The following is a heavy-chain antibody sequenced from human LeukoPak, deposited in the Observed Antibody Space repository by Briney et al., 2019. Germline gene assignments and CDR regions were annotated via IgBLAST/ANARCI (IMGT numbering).Heavy chain of an antibody. D-gene: IGHD6-13*01. V-gene: IGHV1-2*02. CDR1: GYTFTGYY. CDR2: INPNSGGT. J-gene: IGHJ4*02. CDR3: ARDSSRSTWYGGSSD. Sequence: ASVKVSCKASGYTFTGYYMHWVRQAPGQGLEWMGWINPNSGGTNYAQKFQGRVTLTGDTSITTTYMDLSSLRSDDTAVYYCARDSSRSTWYGGSSDWGQGTLVIVSS.